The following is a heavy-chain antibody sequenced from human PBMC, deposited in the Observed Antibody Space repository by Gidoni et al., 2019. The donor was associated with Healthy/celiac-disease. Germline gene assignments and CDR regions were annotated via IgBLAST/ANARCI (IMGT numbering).Heavy chain of an antibody. Sequence: QVQLVESGGGVVQPGRSLRLSCAASGFTFSSYAMHWVRQAPGKGLEWVAVISYDGSNKYYADSVKGLFTISRDNSKNTLYLQMNSLRAEDTAVYYCARDLDRAGWELLIGGTDAFDIWGQGTMVTVSS. CDR1: GFTFSSYA. J-gene: IGHJ3*02. CDR3: ARDLDRAGWELLIGGTDAFDI. CDR2: ISYDGSNK. V-gene: IGHV3-30-3*01. D-gene: IGHD1-26*01.